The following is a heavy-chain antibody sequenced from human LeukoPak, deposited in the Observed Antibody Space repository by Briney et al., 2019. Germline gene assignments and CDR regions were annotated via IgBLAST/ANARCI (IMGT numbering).Heavy chain of an antibody. D-gene: IGHD2-15*01. CDR1: GYTFTSYD. CDR2: MNPNSGNT. V-gene: IGHV1-8*01. J-gene: IGHJ4*02. CDR3: ARGYCSGGSCYHPIDY. Sequence: ASVKVSCKASGYTFTSYDINWVRQATGQGLEWMGWMNPNSGNTGYAQKFQGRVTMTRNTSISTAYMELSSLRSEDTAVYYCARGYCSGGSCYHPIDYWGQGTLVTVSS.